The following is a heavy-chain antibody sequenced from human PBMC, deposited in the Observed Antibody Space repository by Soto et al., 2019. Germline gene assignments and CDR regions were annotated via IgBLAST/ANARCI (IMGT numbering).Heavy chain of an antibody. CDR2: IYYSGST. CDR3: ARVRGYCSGGSCYPEAFDI. V-gene: IGHV4-59*01. CDR1: GGSISSYY. J-gene: IGHJ3*02. Sequence: SGTLSLTCTVSGGSISSYYWSWIRQPPGKGLEWIGYIYYSGSTNYNPSLKSRVTISVDTSKNQFSLKLSSVTAADTAVYYCARVRGYCSGGSCYPEAFDIWGQGTMVTVSS. D-gene: IGHD2-15*01.